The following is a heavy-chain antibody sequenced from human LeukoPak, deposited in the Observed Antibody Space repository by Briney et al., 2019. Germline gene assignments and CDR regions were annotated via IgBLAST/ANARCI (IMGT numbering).Heavy chain of an antibody. CDR3: ARVNVPTVVKRGFDH. J-gene: IGHJ4*02. CDR2: IYHSGST. Sequence: SETLSLTCTVSGYSISSGYYWGWIRQPPGKGLEWIGSIYHSGSTYYNPSLKSRATISVDTSKKQFSLKLSSVTAADTAVYYCARVNVPTVVKRGFDHWGQGTLVTVSS. D-gene: IGHD4-23*01. CDR1: GYSISSGYY. V-gene: IGHV4-38-2*02.